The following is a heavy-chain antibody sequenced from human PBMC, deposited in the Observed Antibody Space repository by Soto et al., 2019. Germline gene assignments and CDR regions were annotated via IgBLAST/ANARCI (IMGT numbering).Heavy chain of an antibody. V-gene: IGHV1-24*01. J-gene: IGHJ5*02. CDR1: GYTLTELS. CDR2: FDPEDGET. Sequence: GASVKVSCKVSGYTLTELSMHWVRQAPGKGLEWMGGFDPEDGETIYAQKFQGRVTMTKDTSTDTAYMELSSLRSEDTAVYYCATAHIVVVPAAVANWFDPWGQGTLVTVSS. CDR3: ATAHIVVVPAAVANWFDP. D-gene: IGHD2-2*01.